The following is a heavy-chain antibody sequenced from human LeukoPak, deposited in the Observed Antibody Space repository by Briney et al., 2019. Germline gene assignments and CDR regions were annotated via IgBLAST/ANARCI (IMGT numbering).Heavy chain of an antibody. Sequence: GGSLRLSCAASGFTYSSYGMHWVRQAPGEGLEWVSAISGSGFSTYYADSVKGRFTISRDNSKNTLYLQMNSLRAEDTAVYYCAKDSKDTTMVQGGIDFWGQGTLVTVSS. V-gene: IGHV3-23*01. D-gene: IGHD3-10*01. CDR3: AKDSKDTTMVQGGIDF. J-gene: IGHJ4*02. CDR2: ISGSGFST. CDR1: GFTYSSYG.